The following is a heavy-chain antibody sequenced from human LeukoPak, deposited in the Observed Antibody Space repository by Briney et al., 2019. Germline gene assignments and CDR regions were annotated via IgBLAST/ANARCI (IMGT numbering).Heavy chain of an antibody. D-gene: IGHD2/OR15-2a*01. J-gene: IGHJ4*02. CDR2: FDPEDGEA. CDR1: GYTLTELS. V-gene: IGHV1-24*01. Sequence: ASVKVSCEVSGYTLTELSMHWVRQAPGEGLEWMGGFDPEDGEAIYAQKFQGRVTMTEDTSTDTAYMELTSLRSEDPAVYYGATDFLGFYGWGQGTLVSV. CDR3: ATDFLGFYG.